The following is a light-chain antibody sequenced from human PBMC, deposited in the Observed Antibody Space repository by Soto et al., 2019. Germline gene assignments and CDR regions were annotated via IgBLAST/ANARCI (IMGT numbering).Light chain of an antibody. CDR1: QGVGTY. Sequence: EIVLTQSPATLSLSPGERAPLSCRASQGVGTYLAWYQHKPGQAPRLLIYDVSNRATGVPARFSGSGPGTDFTLTISSLEPEDFAVYYCQQRSNWPLTFGGGTKVEIK. CDR3: QQRSNWPLT. CDR2: DVS. J-gene: IGKJ4*01. V-gene: IGKV3D-11*01.